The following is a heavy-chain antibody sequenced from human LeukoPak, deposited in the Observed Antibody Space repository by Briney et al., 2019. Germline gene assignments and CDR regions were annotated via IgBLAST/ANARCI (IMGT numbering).Heavy chain of an antibody. CDR1: GFTFDDYA. D-gene: IGHD1-1*01. J-gene: IGHJ4*02. CDR2: ISWNSGSI. Sequence: PGRSLRLSCAASGFTFDDYAMRWVRQAPGKGLEWVSGISWNSGSIGYADSVKGRFTISRDSAKNSLYLQMNSLRAEDTALYYCAKVGTIGTVGGFDYWGQGTLVTVSS. CDR3: AKVGTIGTVGGFDY. V-gene: IGHV3-9*01.